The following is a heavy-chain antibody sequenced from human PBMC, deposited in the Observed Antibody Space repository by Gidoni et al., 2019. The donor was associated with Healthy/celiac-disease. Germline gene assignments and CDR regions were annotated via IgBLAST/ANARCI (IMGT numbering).Heavy chain of an antibody. CDR2: IYYSGST. Sequence: QVQLQESGPGLVKPSETLSLTCTVSGGPISSYYWSWIRQPPGKGLEWIGYIYYSGSTNYNPSIKSRVTISVDTSKNQFSLKLSSVTAADTAVYYCASLTYYYGSGSYFRAFDIWGQGTMVTVSS. CDR3: ASLTYYYGSGSYFRAFDI. V-gene: IGHV4-59*01. CDR1: GGPISSYY. J-gene: IGHJ3*02. D-gene: IGHD3-10*01.